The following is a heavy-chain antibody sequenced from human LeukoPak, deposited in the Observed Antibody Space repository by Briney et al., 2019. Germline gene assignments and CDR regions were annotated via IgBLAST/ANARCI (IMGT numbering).Heavy chain of an antibody. CDR2: IRSKAYGGTT. V-gene: IGHV3-49*04. D-gene: IGHD3-22*01. Sequence: GSLRLSCTASGFTFGDYAMSWVRQAPGKGLEWVGFIRSKAYGGTTEYAASVKGRFTISRDDSKSIAYLQMNSLKTEDTAVYYCTRAGVVVVISFDYWGQGTLVTVSS. CDR1: GFTFGDYA. CDR3: TRAGVVVVISFDY. J-gene: IGHJ4*02.